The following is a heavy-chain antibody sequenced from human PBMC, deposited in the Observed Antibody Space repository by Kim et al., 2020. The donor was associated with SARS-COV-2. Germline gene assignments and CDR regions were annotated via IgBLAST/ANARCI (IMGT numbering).Heavy chain of an antibody. D-gene: IGHD4-17*01. V-gene: IGHV4-30-4*01. CDR2: IYFGGSA. Sequence: SETLSLTCTVSGGSIDSDNYYWSWVRQSPGKALEWVGYIYFGGSAYSNPSLRSRVTISIDPPENQFSLKLSSVTAADTAVYYCSQKHYGDYAGDYTLFVWGPDATVTV. J-gene: IGHJ6*02. CDR3: SQKHYGDYAGDYTLFV. CDR1: GGSIDSDNYY.